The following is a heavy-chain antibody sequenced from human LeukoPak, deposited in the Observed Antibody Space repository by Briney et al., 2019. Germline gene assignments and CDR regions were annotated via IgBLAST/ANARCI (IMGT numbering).Heavy chain of an antibody. CDR3: AKGGRGSWAGNTGD. D-gene: IGHD3-10*01. Sequence: VGSLRLSCAASGFDFSSHGMSWVRQAPGKGLEWVSTINFNGGRTYYADSVKGRFSVSRDNSKNTLYLQMNSLRVEDTAVYYCAKGGRGSWAGNTGDWGQGTLVSVSS. J-gene: IGHJ4*02. CDR2: INFNGGRT. CDR1: GFDFSSHG. V-gene: IGHV3-23*01.